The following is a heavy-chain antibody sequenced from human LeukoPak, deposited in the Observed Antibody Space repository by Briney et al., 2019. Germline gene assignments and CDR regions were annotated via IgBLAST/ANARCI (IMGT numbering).Heavy chain of an antibody. D-gene: IGHD3-22*01. CDR2: ISGSGGST. V-gene: IGHV3-23*01. Sequence: GGTLRLSCAAYGFTFSIYGMSWVRQAPGKGLEWVSAISGSGGSTYYADSVKGRFTISRDNSKNTLYLQMNSLRAEDTAVYYCAKDRSTYYYDSSGYFYAFDIWGQGTMVTVSS. CDR1: GFTFSIYG. CDR3: AKDRSTYYYDSSGYFYAFDI. J-gene: IGHJ3*02.